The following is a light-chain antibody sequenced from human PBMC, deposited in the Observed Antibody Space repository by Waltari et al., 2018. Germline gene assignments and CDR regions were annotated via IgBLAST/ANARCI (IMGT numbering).Light chain of an antibody. J-gene: IGLJ3*02. CDR2: GVS. Sequence: QSALTQPASVSGSPGQSITISCIGTSSDVGIYNYVSWYQQHPGKAPKLLIYGVSNRPSWVSNRFSSSKSGSTASLTISGLQAEDEAHYYCSSYTTTDTPVFGGGTKLTVL. CDR3: SSYTTTDTPV. CDR1: SSDVGIYNY. V-gene: IGLV2-14*01.